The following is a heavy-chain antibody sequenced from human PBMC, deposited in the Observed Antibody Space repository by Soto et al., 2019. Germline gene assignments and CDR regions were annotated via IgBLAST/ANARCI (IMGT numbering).Heavy chain of an antibody. D-gene: IGHD3-10*01. CDR1: GFSFSDYA. Sequence: GGSLRLSCAASGFSFSDYAMSWVRRAPGKGLEWVSVITNNGKNKYYADSVKGRFTVSRDDSKNTLYLQMNDLRAEDTALYYCAKDRSYTWSFDYWGQGTLVTVSS. CDR3: AKDRSYTWSFDY. CDR2: ITNNGKNK. V-gene: IGHV3-23*03. J-gene: IGHJ4*02.